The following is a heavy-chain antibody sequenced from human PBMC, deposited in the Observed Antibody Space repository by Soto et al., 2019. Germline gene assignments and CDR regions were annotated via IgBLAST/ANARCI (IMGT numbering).Heavy chain of an antibody. CDR3: ARDYGSGSINWFDP. J-gene: IGHJ5*02. D-gene: IGHD3-10*01. V-gene: IGHV4-4*07. CDR1: GGSISSYY. CDR2: IYTSGST. Sequence: PSETLSLTCTVSGGSISSYYWSWIRQPAGKGLEWIGRIYTSGSTNYNPSLKSRVTISVDTSKNQFSLKLSSVTAADTAVYYCARDYGSGSINWFDPWGQGTLVTVSS.